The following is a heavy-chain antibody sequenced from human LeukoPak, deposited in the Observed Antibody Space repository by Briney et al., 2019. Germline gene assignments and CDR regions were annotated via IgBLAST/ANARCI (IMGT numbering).Heavy chain of an antibody. J-gene: IGHJ4*02. D-gene: IGHD3-10*01. CDR3: ARGPPRYYYGSGSYYNGLFDY. V-gene: IGHV4-38-2*02. Sequence: SETLSLTCTVSGYSISSGYYWGWIRQPPGKGLEWIGSIYHSGSTYYNPSLKSRVIISVDTTKNQFSLNMRSVTAADTAVYYCARGPPRYYYGSGSYYNGLFDYWGQGALVTVSS. CDR1: GYSISSGYY. CDR2: IYHSGST.